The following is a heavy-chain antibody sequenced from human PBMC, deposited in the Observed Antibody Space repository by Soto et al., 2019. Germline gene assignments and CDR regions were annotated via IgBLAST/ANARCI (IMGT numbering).Heavy chain of an antibody. Sequence: GGSLRLSCAASGFTFSSYGMHWVRQAPGKGLEWVAVIWYDGSNKYYADSVKGRFTISRDNSKNTLYLQMNSLRAEDTAVYYCVRDLRSGYLDYWGQGSLVTVSS. CDR3: VRDLRSGYLDY. CDR2: IWYDGSNK. V-gene: IGHV3-33*01. D-gene: IGHD3-3*01. CDR1: GFTFSSYG. J-gene: IGHJ4*02.